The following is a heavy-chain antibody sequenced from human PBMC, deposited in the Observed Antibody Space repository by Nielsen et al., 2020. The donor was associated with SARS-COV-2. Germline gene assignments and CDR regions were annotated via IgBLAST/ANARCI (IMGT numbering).Heavy chain of an antibody. CDR2: ISYDGSNR. J-gene: IGHJ4*02. CDR1: GFTFSSYA. Sequence: GESLKISCAASGFTFSSYAFHWVRQAPGKGLEWVAVISYDGSNRYYADSVEGRFTISRDNSKNTLYLQMNSLRAEDTAVYYCARGRGQNYYDSSGYYSFDYWGQGTLVTVSS. D-gene: IGHD3-22*01. CDR3: ARGRGQNYYDSSGYYSFDY. V-gene: IGHV3-30-3*01.